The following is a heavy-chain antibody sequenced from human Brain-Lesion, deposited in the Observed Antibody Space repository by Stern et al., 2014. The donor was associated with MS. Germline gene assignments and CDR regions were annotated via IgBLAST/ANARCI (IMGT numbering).Heavy chain of an antibody. CDR2: ISVGTDYM. Sequence: EVHLVESGGGLVKPGGSLRLSCEASGFTFNSYSMNWVRQAPGKGLEWVPSISVGTDYMCYADSVKGRFTISRDNAKNSLFLQMNTLRAEDTAVYYCARVDCSGTNCFYYYYGMDVWGQGTTVTVSS. D-gene: IGHD2-2*01. J-gene: IGHJ6*02. CDR3: ARVDCSGTNCFYYYYGMDV. CDR1: GFTFNSYS. V-gene: IGHV3-21*01.